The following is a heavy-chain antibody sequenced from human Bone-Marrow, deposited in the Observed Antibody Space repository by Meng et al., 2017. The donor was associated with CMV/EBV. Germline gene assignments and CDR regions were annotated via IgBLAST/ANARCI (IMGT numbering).Heavy chain of an antibody. CDR1: GYSFTNYW. CDR3: ARGVWELQEGYYFDY. CDR2: IYPGDSDT. V-gene: IGHV5-51*01. J-gene: IGHJ4*02. D-gene: IGHD1-26*01. Sequence: GESLKISCKGSGYSFTNYWIGWVRQMPGKGLEWMGIIYPGDSDTRYSPSFQGQVTISADKSISTAYLQWSSLKASDTAMYYCARGVWELQEGYYFDYWGQGTLVTVSS.